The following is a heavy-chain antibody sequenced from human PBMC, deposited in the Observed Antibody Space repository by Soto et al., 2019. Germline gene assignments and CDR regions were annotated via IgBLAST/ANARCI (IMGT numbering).Heavy chain of an antibody. CDR1: GGSISSGNYY. CDR2: IYYSGST. V-gene: IGHV4-31*03. CDR3: ASTYYNASSGPFDY. D-gene: IGHD3-22*01. J-gene: IGHJ4*02. Sequence: QVQLQESGPGLVKPSQTLSLTCTVSGGSISSGNYYWSWIRQHPGKGLEWIGYIYYSGSTYYNPTLKGRVTISVDTSKNQFSLKLSSVTAADTAVYYCASTYYNASSGPFDYWGQGTLVTVSS.